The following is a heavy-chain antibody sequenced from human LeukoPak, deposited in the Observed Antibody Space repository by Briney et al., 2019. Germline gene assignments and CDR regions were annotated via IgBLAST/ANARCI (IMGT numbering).Heavy chain of an antibody. CDR2: ISYDGNNI. CDR3: ARDKQWLYCFDQ. Sequence: GGSLRLSCAASGFTFSSYGMHWVRQAPAKGLEWVAVISYDGNNIHYADSVKGRFTISRDNSKNTLYLQMNSLRAEDTAVYYCARDKQWLYCFDQWGQGTPVTVSS. CDR1: GFTFSSYG. D-gene: IGHD6-19*01. J-gene: IGHJ4*02. V-gene: IGHV3-30*19.